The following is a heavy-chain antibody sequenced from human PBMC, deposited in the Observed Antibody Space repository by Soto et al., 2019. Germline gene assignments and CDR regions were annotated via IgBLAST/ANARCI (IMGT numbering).Heavy chain of an antibody. CDR1: GFTFDDYA. V-gene: IGHV3-9*01. J-gene: IGHJ4*02. Sequence: EVQLVESGGGLVQPGRSLRLSCAASGFTFDDYAMHWVRQAPGKGLEWVSYITWNGVYTGYADSVKGRFTISRDNANNPLYLQMTSLKPEDTAFYYCAKALYGSSSSPIDFWGQGTLVTFSS. D-gene: IGHD6-13*01. CDR2: ITWNGVYT. CDR3: AKALYGSSSSPIDF.